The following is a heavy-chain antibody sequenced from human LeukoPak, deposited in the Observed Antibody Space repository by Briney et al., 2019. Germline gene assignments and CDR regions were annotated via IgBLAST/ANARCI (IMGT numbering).Heavy chain of an antibody. CDR3: TSLGT. D-gene: IGHD3-16*01. CDR2: ISSGDSVI. CDR1: GLTFSTYE. J-gene: IGHJ4*02. V-gene: IGHV3-48*03. Sequence: HSGGSLRLSCAASGLTFSTYEMHWVRQAPGKGLEWISYISSGDSVIYYADSVKGRFTISRDNAKNSLYLQMDSLRVEDTAVYYCTSLGTWGQGTLVTVSS.